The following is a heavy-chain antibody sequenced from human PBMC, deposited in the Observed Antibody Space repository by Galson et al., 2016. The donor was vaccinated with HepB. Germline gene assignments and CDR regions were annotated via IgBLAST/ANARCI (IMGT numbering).Heavy chain of an antibody. Sequence: ETLSLTCIVSGGSISSGDYYWSWIRQHPGKGLEWIGTIYYSGSAYYNPSLKSRITISIDTSKNQFSLKLRSVTATDTAAYYCARWDVGASAFDIWGQGTMVTVSS. CDR1: GGSISSGDYY. CDR2: IYYSGSA. J-gene: IGHJ3*02. D-gene: IGHD3-10*01. V-gene: IGHV4-39*01. CDR3: ARWDVGASAFDI.